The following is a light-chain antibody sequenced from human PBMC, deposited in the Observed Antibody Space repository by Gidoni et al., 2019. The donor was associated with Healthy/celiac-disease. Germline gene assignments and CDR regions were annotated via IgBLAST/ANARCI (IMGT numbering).Light chain of an antibody. J-gene: IGKJ2*01. Sequence: DIVMTQSPASLAVSLGEGATINCKSSQSVLYSSNNKQYLAWYQQKPGQPPKLLIYWASTRESGVPDRFNCSGSGTDFTLTISSLQAEDVAVYYCQQYYSTPYTFGQGTKLEIK. CDR2: WAS. V-gene: IGKV4-1*01. CDR1: QSVLYSSNNKQY. CDR3: QQYYSTPYT.